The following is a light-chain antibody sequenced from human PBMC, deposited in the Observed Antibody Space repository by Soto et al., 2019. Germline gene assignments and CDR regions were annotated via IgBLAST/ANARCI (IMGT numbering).Light chain of an antibody. V-gene: IGLV2-18*02. J-gene: IGLJ1*01. CDR1: SSDVGIYNR. CDR3: SSYTISSTYV. Sequence: QSVLTQPPSVSGSPGQSVAISCTGTSSDVGIYNRVSWYQQPPGTAPKLMIFDVSNRPSGVPDRFSGSKSGNTASLSISVLQAEDEADYYCSSYTISSTYVFGTGTKVTVL. CDR2: DVS.